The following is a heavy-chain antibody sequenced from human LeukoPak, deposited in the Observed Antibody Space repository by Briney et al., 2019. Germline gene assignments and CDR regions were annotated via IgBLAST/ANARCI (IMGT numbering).Heavy chain of an antibody. CDR1: AYTFTGYY. CDR2: INPNRGGT. J-gene: IGHJ2*01. Sequence: ASVKASCKASAYTFTGYYIHWLRQAPGQGLVWMGRINPNRGGTNYAQEFQGRVTLTRDTSISTAYMDLSRLTSDDTALYYCAREQSWSFDLWGRGTLVTVSS. CDR3: AREQSWSFDL. V-gene: IGHV1-2*06.